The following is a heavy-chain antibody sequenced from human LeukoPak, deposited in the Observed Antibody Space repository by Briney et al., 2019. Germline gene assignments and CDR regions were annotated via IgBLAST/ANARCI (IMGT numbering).Heavy chain of an antibody. V-gene: IGHV3-9*01. CDR3: AKDNRRHYTSGPNPDSLH. Sequence: GGSLRLSCAGSGFIFNSYAMHWVRQPPGKGLEWVSGISWNSGSIDYADSVKGRFTISRDNAKNSLYLQMNSLRVEDTAFYYCAKDNRRHYTSGPNPDSLHWGQGALVTVSS. CDR1: GFIFNSYA. J-gene: IGHJ4*02. CDR2: ISWNSGSI. D-gene: IGHD6-19*01.